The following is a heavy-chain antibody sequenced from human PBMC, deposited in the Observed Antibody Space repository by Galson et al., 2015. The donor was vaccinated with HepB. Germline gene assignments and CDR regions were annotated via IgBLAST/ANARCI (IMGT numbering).Heavy chain of an antibody. J-gene: IGHJ4*02. Sequence: PALVKPTQTLTLTCTFSGFSLSTSGMRASWIRQPPGKALEWLARIAWDDDKFYSTSLKTRLTISKDTSKNQVVLTMTNMDPVDTATYYCARMGGSGNYRYLDYWGQGTLVTVSS. V-gene: IGHV2-70*04. CDR3: ARMGGSGNYRYLDY. CDR2: IAWDDDK. D-gene: IGHD3-10*01. CDR1: GFSLSTSGMR.